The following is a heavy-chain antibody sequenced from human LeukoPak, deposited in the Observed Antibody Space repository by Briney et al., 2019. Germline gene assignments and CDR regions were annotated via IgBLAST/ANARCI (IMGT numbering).Heavy chain of an antibody. CDR1: GFTFDDYA. D-gene: IGHD5-18*01. Sequence: PGGSLRLSCAASGFTFDDYAMHWVRQAPGKGLEWVSGISCNSGSIGYADPVKGRFTISRDNAKNSLYLQMNSLRAEDTALYYCAKDLVGYSYGGSYHNYYYVMDVWGQGTTVTVPS. CDR3: AKDLVGYSYGGSYHNYYYVMDV. V-gene: IGHV3-9*01. J-gene: IGHJ6*02. CDR2: ISCNSGSI.